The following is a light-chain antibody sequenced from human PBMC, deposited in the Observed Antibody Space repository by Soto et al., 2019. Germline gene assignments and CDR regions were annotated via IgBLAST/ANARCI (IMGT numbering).Light chain of an antibody. CDR3: QQSYSTPLT. V-gene: IGKV1-39*01. Sequence: DIQMTQSPSSLSASVGDRVTITCRASESISIYLNWYQHKPGKAPTLLIHAASSLQSGVPSRFSGSGSGTDFTLTISSLQPEDFATYYCQQSYSTPLTFGLGTKLEI. J-gene: IGKJ2*01. CDR2: AAS. CDR1: ESISIY.